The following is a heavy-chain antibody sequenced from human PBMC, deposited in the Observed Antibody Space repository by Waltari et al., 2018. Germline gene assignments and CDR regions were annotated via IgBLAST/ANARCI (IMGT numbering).Heavy chain of an antibody. J-gene: IGHJ4*02. CDR1: GGSISSGSHY. D-gene: IGHD3-22*01. CDR3: TSWYYDTSGYYRFDY. V-gene: IGHV4-61*02. Sequence: QVQLHESGPGLVEPSQTLSLTCTVSGGSISSGSHYWSWVRQPAGKGPECIGRIHISGSTNYNPSLKSRITLSMDTSKNQLSLKLSSVTAADTAVYYCTSWYYDTSGYYRFDYWGQGTPVTVSS. CDR2: IHISGST.